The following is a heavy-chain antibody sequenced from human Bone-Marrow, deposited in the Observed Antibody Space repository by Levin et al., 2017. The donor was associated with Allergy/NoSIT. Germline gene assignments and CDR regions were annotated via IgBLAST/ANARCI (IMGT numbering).Heavy chain of an antibody. Sequence: PGGSLRLSCAASGFTFSSYSMNWVRQAPGKGLEWVSYISSSSSTIYYADSVKGRFTISRDNAKNSLYLQMNSLRAEDTAVYYCASSYDYGDYVDAFDIWGQGTMVTVSS. CDR3: ASSYDYGDYVDAFDI. J-gene: IGHJ3*02. CDR1: GFTFSSYS. CDR2: ISSSSSTI. D-gene: IGHD4-17*01. V-gene: IGHV3-48*01.